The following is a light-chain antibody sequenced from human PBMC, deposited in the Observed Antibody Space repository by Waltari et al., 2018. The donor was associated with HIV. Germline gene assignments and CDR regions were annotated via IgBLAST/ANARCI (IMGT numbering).Light chain of an antibody. Sequence: SYELTQPPSVSVSPGQTASITCSGDKLGDKYACWYQQKPGQSPLLVIYQDSKRPSGIPERFSGSNSGNTATLTISGTQAMDEADYYCQAWDSSVQEFGGGTKLTVL. V-gene: IGLV3-1*01. J-gene: IGLJ2*01. CDR3: QAWDSSVQE. CDR2: QDS. CDR1: KLGDKY.